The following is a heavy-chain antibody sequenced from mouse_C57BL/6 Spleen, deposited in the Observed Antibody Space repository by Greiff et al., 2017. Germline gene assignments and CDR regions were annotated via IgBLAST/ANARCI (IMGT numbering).Heavy chain of an antibody. CDR3: ARSEGRYFDV. CDR1: GFSLTSYG. CDR2: IGSGGST. J-gene: IGHJ1*03. Sequence: VQLQQSGPGLVQPSQSLSITCTVSGFSLTSYGVHWVRQSPGKGLEWLGVIGSGGSTDYNAAFISRLSISKDNSKSQVFFKMNSLQADDTAIYYCARSEGRYFDVWGTGTTVTVSS. V-gene: IGHV2-2*01.